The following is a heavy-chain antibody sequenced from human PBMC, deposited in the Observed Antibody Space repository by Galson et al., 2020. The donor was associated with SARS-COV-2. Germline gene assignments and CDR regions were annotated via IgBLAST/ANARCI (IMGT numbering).Heavy chain of an antibody. Sequence: SETLSLTCAVYSGSFSGYYWSWVRQPPGKGLEWIGEVNHSGSTNYNPSLKSRVTISLDTSKNQFSLKLTSVTAADTAVFYCARRNWSGPPRNWYFDLWGRGTLVTVSS. D-gene: IGHD3-3*01. CDR2: VNHSGST. CDR3: ARRNWSGPPRNWYFDL. V-gene: IGHV4-34*01. CDR1: SGSFSGYY. J-gene: IGHJ2*01.